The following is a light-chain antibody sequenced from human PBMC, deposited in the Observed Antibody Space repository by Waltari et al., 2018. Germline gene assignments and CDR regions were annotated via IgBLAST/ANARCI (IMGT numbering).Light chain of an antibody. CDR3: QKYERLPAT. V-gene: IGKV3-20*01. CDR1: QSVGRS. Sequence: EIVLTQSPGTLSLSPGERATLSCRASQSVGRSLVWYQQQPGQAPRLLIYDVSRRATGLPDRFSGSGYGTDFSLTISRLEPEDFAVYYCQKYERLPATFGQGTTVEIK. J-gene: IGKJ1*01. CDR2: DVS.